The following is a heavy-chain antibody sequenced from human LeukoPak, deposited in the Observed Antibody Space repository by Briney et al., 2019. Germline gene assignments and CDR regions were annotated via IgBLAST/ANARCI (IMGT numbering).Heavy chain of an antibody. CDR1: GFAFSTYA. CDR2: IYENGGTT. CDR3: AKDFRIGYSAHFDY. V-gene: IGHV3-23*01. Sequence: GGSLRLSCAASGFAFSTYAMNWVRQAPEKGLEFVSGIYENGGTTYYADSVKGRFSISRDNSKNTLYLQMDSLRGEDTAVYYCAKDFRIGYSAHFDYWGQGALVTVSS. D-gene: IGHD2-21*01. J-gene: IGHJ4*02.